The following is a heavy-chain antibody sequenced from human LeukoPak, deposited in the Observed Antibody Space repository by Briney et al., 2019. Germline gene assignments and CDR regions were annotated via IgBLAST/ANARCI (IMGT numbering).Heavy chain of an antibody. D-gene: IGHD2-8*01. CDR2: MNYRGST. V-gene: IGHV4-39*07. Sequence: SETLSFTCSVSGGSISSGGYFWVWIRQPPGKGLEWIGSMNYRGSTYYNPSLKSRVTISVDTSKNQFSLKLSSVTAADTAVYYCARGAQLYFDDAFHVWGHGTMVSVSS. CDR1: GGSISSGGYF. CDR3: ARGAQLYFDDAFHV. J-gene: IGHJ3*01.